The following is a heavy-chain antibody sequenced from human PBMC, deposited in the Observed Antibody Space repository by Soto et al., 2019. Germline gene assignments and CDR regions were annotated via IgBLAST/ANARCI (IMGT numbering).Heavy chain of an antibody. D-gene: IGHD6-19*01. CDR2: ISYDGSNK. CDR1: GFTFSSYG. CDR3: AKEAVAGYYYFDY. V-gene: IGHV3-30*18. J-gene: IGHJ4*02. Sequence: PGGSLRLSCAASGFTFSSYGMHWVRQAPGKGLEWVAVISYDGSNKYYADSVKGRFTISRDNSKNTLYLQMNSLRAEDTAVYYCAKEAVAGYYYFDYWGQGTLVTVSS.